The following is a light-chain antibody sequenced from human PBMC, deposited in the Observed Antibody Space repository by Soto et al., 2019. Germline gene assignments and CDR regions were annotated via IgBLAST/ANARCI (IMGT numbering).Light chain of an antibody. CDR3: SSYAGSNNWV. CDR1: SSDVGTYKY. CDR2: EVS. V-gene: IGLV2-8*01. Sequence: QSALTQPPSASGSPGQSVTISCTGTSSDVGTYKYVSWYQQHPGQVPKLIIYEVSKRPSGVPGRFSGSKSGNTASLTVSGLQAEDEADYYCSSYAGSNNWVFGGGTKVTVL. J-gene: IGLJ3*02.